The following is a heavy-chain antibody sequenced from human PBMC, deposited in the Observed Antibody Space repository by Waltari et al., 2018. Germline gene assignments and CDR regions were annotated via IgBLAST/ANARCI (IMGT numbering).Heavy chain of an antibody. CDR3: VRDSGMGRPHY. Sequence: EVHLVESGGGLVQPGGSLRLSCAASGLTFSGYLMHWVRQDPGKGLVWVSRLESDGRRTSFADSVKGRFTISRDNTDNTFYLQMNSLRVDDTGIYYCVRDSGMGRPHYWGQGTVVTVSS. J-gene: IGHJ4*02. V-gene: IGHV3-74*01. D-gene: IGHD3-10*01. CDR2: LESDGRRT. CDR1: GLTFSGYL.